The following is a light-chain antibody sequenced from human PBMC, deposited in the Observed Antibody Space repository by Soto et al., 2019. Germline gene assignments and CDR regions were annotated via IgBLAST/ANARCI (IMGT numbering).Light chain of an antibody. CDR2: GAS. Sequence: EIVLTQSPGTLSLSPGERATLSCRASQSVSRSYVAWYQKKPGQAPRLLISGASRRATGIPDRFGGSGSGTDFTLTINRLEPEDFAIYFCQQYGGSIPITFGHGTRLEIK. V-gene: IGKV3-20*01. CDR1: QSVSRSY. CDR3: QQYGGSIPIT. J-gene: IGKJ5*01.